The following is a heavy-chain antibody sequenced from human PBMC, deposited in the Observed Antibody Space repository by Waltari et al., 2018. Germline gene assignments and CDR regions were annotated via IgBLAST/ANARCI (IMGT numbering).Heavy chain of an antibody. Sequence: LVQSGAEVKKPGSSVKVSCKASGGTFSSYAISWVRQAPGQGLEWMGGIIPIFGTANYAQKFQGRVTITTDESTSTAYMELSSLRSEDTAVYYCARGGWYCGGDCLPNWFDPWGQGTLVTVSS. J-gene: IGHJ5*02. CDR3: ARGGWYCGGDCLPNWFDP. CDR2: IIPIFGTA. D-gene: IGHD2-21*01. V-gene: IGHV1-69*05. CDR1: GGTFSSYA.